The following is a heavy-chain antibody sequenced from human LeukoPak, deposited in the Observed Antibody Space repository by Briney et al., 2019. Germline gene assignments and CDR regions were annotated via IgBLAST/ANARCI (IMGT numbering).Heavy chain of an antibody. CDR2: ISYDGSNK. J-gene: IGHJ6*03. D-gene: IGHD3-3*01. CDR3: ARDPVLRSNYYYMDV. V-gene: IGHV3-30*04. CDR1: GFTFSSYA. Sequence: TGGSLRPSCAASGFTFSSYAMHWVRQAPGKGLEWVAVISYDGSNKYYADSVKGRFTISRDNSKNTLYLQMNSLRAEDTAVYYCARDPVLRSNYYYMDVWGKGTTVTVSS.